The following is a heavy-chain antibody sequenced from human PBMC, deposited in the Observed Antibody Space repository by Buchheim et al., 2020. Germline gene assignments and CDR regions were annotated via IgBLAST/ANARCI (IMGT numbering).Heavy chain of an antibody. Sequence: QVQLQESGPGLVKPSETLSLTCTVSGCSVSSGSYYWSWIRQPPGKGLEWIGYIYYSGITNYNPSLKSLITITVDTSKNLFSLKLSSVTAADTAVYYCARGIADYYYYGMDVWGQGTT. CDR2: IYYSGIT. V-gene: IGHV4-61*01. D-gene: IGHD2-21*01. CDR1: GCSVSSGSYY. CDR3: ARGIADYYYYGMDV. J-gene: IGHJ6*02.